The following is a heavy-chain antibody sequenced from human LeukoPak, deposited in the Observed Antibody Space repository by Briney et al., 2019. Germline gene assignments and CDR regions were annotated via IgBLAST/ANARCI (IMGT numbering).Heavy chain of an antibody. Sequence: ASVKVSCKASGYTFTSYHMHWVRQAPGQGLEWMGRINPNSGDTNYAQKFQGRVTMTRDTSISTAYMELSRLRSDDTAVYYCARGMPYVFDYWGQGTLVTVSS. CDR1: GYTFTSYH. V-gene: IGHV1-2*06. D-gene: IGHD3-16*01. CDR3: ARGMPYVFDY. J-gene: IGHJ4*02. CDR2: INPNSGDT.